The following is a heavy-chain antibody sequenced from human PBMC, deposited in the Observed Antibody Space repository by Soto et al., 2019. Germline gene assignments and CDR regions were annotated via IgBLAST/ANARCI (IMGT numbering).Heavy chain of an antibody. CDR3: AKDLRKMATNTPDY. D-gene: IGHD5-12*01. CDR2: VSYDGIDE. V-gene: IGHV3-30*18. Sequence: GGSLRLPCAASGFTFTSFGIHWVRQAPGKGLEWVAVVSYDGIDENYADSVKGRFSISRDTKNTVYLQMNSLRGEDTAVYYCAKDLRKMATNTPDYWGQGTLVTVSS. J-gene: IGHJ4*02. CDR1: GFTFTSFG.